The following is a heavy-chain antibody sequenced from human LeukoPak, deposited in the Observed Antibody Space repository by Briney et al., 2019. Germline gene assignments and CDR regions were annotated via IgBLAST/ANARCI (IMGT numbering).Heavy chain of an antibody. J-gene: IGHJ6*03. Sequence: SETLSLTCTVSGGSISSSGYYWSWIRQHPGKGLEWIGYIYYSGSTYYNPSLKSRVTISVDTSKNQFSLKLSSVTAADTAVYYCARERRGDGYNQYYYYMDVWGKGTTVTVSS. D-gene: IGHD5-24*01. CDR2: IYYSGST. CDR1: GGSISSSGYY. CDR3: ARERRGDGYNQYYYYMDV. V-gene: IGHV4-31*03.